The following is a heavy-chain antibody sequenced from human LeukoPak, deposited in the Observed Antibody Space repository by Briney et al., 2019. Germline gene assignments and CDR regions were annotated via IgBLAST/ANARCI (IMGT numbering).Heavy chain of an antibody. CDR2: ISGSGGST. CDR1: GFTFSSYA. D-gene: IGHD6-13*01. Sequence: GGSLRLSCAASGFTFSSYAMSWVRQAPGKGLEWVSAISGSGGSTYYADSVKGRFTISRDNSKNTLYLQMNSLRAEDTAVYYCAKDLLLAAARPDWFDPWGQGTLVTVSS. CDR3: AKDLLLAAARPDWFDP. V-gene: IGHV3-23*01. J-gene: IGHJ5*02.